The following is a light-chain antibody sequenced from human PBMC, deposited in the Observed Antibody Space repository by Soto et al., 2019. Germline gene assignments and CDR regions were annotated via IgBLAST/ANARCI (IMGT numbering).Light chain of an antibody. V-gene: IGKV1-27*01. Sequence: QMTQSPSSLSASVGDRVTITCRASQDISHYLAWYQQKPGGAPKLLIYEASTLQSGVPSRFSGSGSGSDFTLTISSLQPEDVAIYYCQKYNDAPRTFGQGTRVEMK. CDR3: QKYNDAPRT. J-gene: IGKJ1*01. CDR1: QDISHY. CDR2: EAS.